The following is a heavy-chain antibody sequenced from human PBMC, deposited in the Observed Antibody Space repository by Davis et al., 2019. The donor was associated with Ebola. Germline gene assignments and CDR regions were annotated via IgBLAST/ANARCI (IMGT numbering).Heavy chain of an antibody. CDR1: GFTFSDSA. CDR3: TKDRGGSSQH. CDR2: ISNDGGAI. D-gene: IGHD2-2*01. V-gene: IGHV3-23*01. Sequence: GESLKISCAASGFTFSDSAVSWVRQAPGNGLEWVSTISNDGGAIYYADSVRGRFTISRDNSKNTLFLQMDSLRSEDTAIYYCTKDRGGSSQHWGQGTQVIVSS. J-gene: IGHJ1*01.